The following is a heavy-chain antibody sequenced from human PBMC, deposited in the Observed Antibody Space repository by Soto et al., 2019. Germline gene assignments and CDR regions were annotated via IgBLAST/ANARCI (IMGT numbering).Heavy chain of an antibody. D-gene: IGHD6-13*01. V-gene: IGHV3-7*03. CDR3: ARDSSSSWYDVWGYYYYGMDV. CDR2: IKQDGSEK. J-gene: IGHJ6*02. CDR1: GFTFSSYW. Sequence: PGGSLRLSCAASGFTFSSYWMSWVRQAPGKGLEWVANIKQDGSEKYYVDSVKGRFTISRDNAKNSLYLQMNSLRAEDTAVYYCARDSSSSWYDVWGYYYYGMDVWGQGTTVTVSS.